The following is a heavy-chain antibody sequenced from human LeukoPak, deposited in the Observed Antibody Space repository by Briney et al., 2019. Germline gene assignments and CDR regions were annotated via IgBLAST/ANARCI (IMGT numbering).Heavy chain of an antibody. CDR1: GFTFDHYG. Sequence: GGSLRLSCAASGFTFDHYGMHWVRQAPGKGLEWVSLITWNGGSTYYADSVKGRFTISRDNSKNSPYLQMNSLRTEDTALYYCAKDGKNYFDYWGQGTLVTVSS. CDR3: AKDGKNYFDY. V-gene: IGHV3-43D*03. CDR2: ITWNGGST. J-gene: IGHJ4*02.